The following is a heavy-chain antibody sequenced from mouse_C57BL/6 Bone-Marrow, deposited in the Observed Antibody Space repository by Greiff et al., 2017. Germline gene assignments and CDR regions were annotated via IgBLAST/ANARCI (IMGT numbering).Heavy chain of an antibody. V-gene: IGHV1-50*01. CDR1: GYTFTSYW. CDR3: AIMVTSGGYYAMDY. D-gene: IGHD2-3*01. J-gene: IGHJ4*01. CDR2: IDPSDSYT. Sequence: QVQLKQSGTVLARPGASVKMSCKTSGYTFTSYWMHWVQQRPGQGLEWIGRIDPSDSYTNYNQKFKGKATLTVDTSSSTAHMQLSSLTSEDSAVYYCAIMVTSGGYYAMDYWGQGTSVTVSS.